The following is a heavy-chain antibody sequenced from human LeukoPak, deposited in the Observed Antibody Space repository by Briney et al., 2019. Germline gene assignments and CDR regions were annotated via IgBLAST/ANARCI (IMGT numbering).Heavy chain of an antibody. CDR2: VSSGSNYI. CDR3: ARGDYGDYISPLYYYYGMAV. J-gene: IGHJ6*02. Sequence: GGSLRLSCAAFGFTFNTYSMNWVRQAPGKGLEWVSSVSSGSNYIYYGNSVKGRFTISRDNAKNSLYLQMNSLRADDTAVYYCARGDYGDYISPLYYYYGMAVWGQGTTVSVSS. V-gene: IGHV3-21*01. D-gene: IGHD4-17*01. CDR1: GFTFNTYS.